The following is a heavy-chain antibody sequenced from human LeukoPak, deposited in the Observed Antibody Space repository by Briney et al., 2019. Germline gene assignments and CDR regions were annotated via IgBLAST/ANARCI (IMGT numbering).Heavy chain of an antibody. D-gene: IGHD2-2*01. CDR1: GYTFTGYY. CDR2: INPNSGGT. Sequence: ASVKVSCKASGYTFTGYYMHWVRQAPGQGLEWMGRINPNSGGTNYAQKFQGRVTMTRDTSISTAYMELSRLRSDDTAVYYCARDLWDQLLFDGGETDYWGQGTLVTVSS. CDR3: ARDLWDQLLFDGGETDY. V-gene: IGHV1-2*06. J-gene: IGHJ4*02.